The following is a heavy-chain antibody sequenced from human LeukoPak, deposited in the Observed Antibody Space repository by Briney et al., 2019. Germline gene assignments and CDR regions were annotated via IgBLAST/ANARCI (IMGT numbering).Heavy chain of an antibody. CDR2: ISGGGGTT. CDR1: GFTFRTYA. D-gene: IGHD1-1*01. Sequence: GSLRLSCAASGFTFRTYALSWVRQAPGKGLEWVSAISGGGGTTYNADSVEGRFTISRDNSKNTLYLQMNSLRAEDTAVYYCAKNGGGWGDLERGKRIDYWGRGTLVTVSS. V-gene: IGHV3-23*01. J-gene: IGHJ4*02. CDR3: AKNGGGWGDLERGKRIDY.